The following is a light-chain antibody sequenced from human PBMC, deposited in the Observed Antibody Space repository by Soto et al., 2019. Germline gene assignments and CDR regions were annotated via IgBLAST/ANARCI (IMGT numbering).Light chain of an antibody. CDR1: QNIGSC. J-gene: IGKJ4*01. Sequence: DIQMTQSPSTLSASVGDRVAITCRASQNIGSCLAWYQHKPDEAPKLLIYDASSLESGVPLRFGGSVSGTDFTLIISSLQPDDFATCHCQQCNTPFTFGGGTKVEIK. V-gene: IGKV1-5*01. CDR3: QQCNTPFT. CDR2: DAS.